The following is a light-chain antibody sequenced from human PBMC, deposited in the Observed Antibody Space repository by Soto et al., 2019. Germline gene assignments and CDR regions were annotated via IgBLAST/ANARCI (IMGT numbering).Light chain of an antibody. CDR2: GNS. V-gene: IGLV1-40*01. CDR3: QSYDTSLTGSV. Sequence: QSVLTQPSSVSGAPGQRVTISCTGSSSNIGAGYDVHWYQQVPGTAPKLLIYGNSDRPSGVPDRFSGSKSGTSASLAITGLQAEDEADYYCQSYDTSLTGSVFGGGTKVTVL. CDR1: SSNIGAGYD. J-gene: IGLJ2*01.